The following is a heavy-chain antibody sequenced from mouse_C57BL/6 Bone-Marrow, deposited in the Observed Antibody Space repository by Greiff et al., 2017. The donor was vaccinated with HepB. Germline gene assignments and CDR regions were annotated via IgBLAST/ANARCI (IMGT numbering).Heavy chain of an antibody. V-gene: IGHV5-9-1*02. CDR3: TSSYYGNYVWYFDV. Sequence: EVQLVESGEGLVKPGGSLKLSCAASGFTFSSYAMSWVRQTPEKRLEWVAYISSGGDYIYYADTVKGRFTISRDNARNTLYLQMSSLKSEDTAMYYCTSSYYGNYVWYFDVWGTGTTVTVSS. CDR1: GFTFSSYA. D-gene: IGHD2-1*01. CDR2: ISSGGDYI. J-gene: IGHJ1*03.